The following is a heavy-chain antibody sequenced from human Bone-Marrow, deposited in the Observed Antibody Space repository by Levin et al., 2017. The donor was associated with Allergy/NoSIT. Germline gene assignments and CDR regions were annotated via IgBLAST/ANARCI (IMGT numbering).Heavy chain of an antibody. CDR3: VRDYRTDYLSELDKRGLDV. CDR2: MSPSADTV. D-gene: IGHD5-12*01. J-gene: IGHJ6*02. Sequence: GESLKISCAASGFTFIDYYMSWIRQAPGKGLEWVSYMSPSADTVYYADSVKGRFTISRDNAKDSLYLQMNSLRVEDTAVYYCVRDYRTDYLSELDKRGLDVWGQGTTVTVSS. CDR1: GFTFIDYY. V-gene: IGHV3-11*01.